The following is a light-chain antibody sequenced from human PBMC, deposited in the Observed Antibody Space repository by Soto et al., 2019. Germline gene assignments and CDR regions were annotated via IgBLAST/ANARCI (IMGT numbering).Light chain of an antibody. CDR1: SSNIGSNY. J-gene: IGLJ2*01. V-gene: IGLV1-47*01. CDR3: AAWDDSLSGVV. CDR2: KNN. Sequence: QSVLTQPPSASGTPGQRVTISCSGSSSNIGSNYVYWYHQFPGTAPKLLIYKNNQRPSGVPDRFSASKSGTSASLAISGLRSEDEADYYCAAWDDSLSGVVFGGGTKLTVL.